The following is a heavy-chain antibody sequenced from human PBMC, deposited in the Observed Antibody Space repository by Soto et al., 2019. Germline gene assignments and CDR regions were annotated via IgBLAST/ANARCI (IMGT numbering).Heavy chain of an antibody. V-gene: IGHV3-23*01. D-gene: IGHD3-3*02. CDR2: ISVSGGST. J-gene: IGHJ4*01. Sequence: PGGSLRLSCAASGFTFSSYAMSWVRQAPGKGLEWVSAISVSGGSTYYTDSVKGRFTISRDHSKNKLYLQMNSLRAEDTAVYYCAKGNSHLWSGYSASSFEYWGHGTLVTVSS. CDR3: AKGNSHLWSGYSASSFEY. CDR1: GFTFSSYA.